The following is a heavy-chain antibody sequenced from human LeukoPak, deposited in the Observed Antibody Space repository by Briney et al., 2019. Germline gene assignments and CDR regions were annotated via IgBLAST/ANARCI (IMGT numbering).Heavy chain of an antibody. CDR1: GSTFSNYA. Sequence: GGSLRLSCAAPGSTFSNYAMSWVRQAPGKGLEWVSAILGSGGSTYYADSVKGRFTVSRDNSKSTLYLQMNSLRAEDTALYYCAKWGDYDVLTGYYVPDYWGQGTLVTVSS. J-gene: IGHJ4*02. CDR2: ILGSGGST. V-gene: IGHV3-23*01. CDR3: AKWGDYDVLTGYYVPDY. D-gene: IGHD3-9*01.